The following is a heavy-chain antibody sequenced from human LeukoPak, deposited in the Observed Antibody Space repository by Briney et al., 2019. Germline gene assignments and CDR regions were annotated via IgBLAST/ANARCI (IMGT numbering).Heavy chain of an antibody. CDR3: TRGGSADPFEH. CDR2: ISTSGST. J-gene: IGHJ4*02. D-gene: IGHD1-26*01. V-gene: IGHV4-4*07. CDR1: GCSISSYY. Sequence: PSETLSLTCTVSGCSISSYYWSWIRQPAGKGLEWIGRISTSGSTNYNPSLKSRVTMSVDTSKNQFSLKLNSVTAADTAVYYCTRGGSADPFEHWGQGTLVTVSS.